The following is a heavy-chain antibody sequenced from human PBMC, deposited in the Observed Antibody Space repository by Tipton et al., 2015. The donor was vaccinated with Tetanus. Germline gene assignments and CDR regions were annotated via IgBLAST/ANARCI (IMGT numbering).Heavy chain of an antibody. Sequence: LRLSCTVSGASISSNTYYWGWIRQPPGKGLEWIASVSYSGSTYYNPSLKSRVTMSVDTSKNQFSLKLNSVTAADTAVYYCARRGDYVFYYESSGYLWGAAFDIWGQGTMVSVSA. CDR3: ARRGDYVFYYESSGYLWGAAFDI. J-gene: IGHJ3*02. CDR2: VSYSGST. D-gene: IGHD3-22*01. V-gene: IGHV4-39*01. CDR1: GASISSNTYY.